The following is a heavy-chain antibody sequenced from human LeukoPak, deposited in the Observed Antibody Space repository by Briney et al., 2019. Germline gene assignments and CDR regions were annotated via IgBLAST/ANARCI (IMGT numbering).Heavy chain of an antibody. Sequence: GGSLRLSCAASGFTFSSYAMSWVRQAPGKGLEWVSAISGSGGSTYYADSVKGRFTISRDNSKNTLYLQMNSLRAEDTAVYYCARDRQPPDYYDSSGYFSPLGYWGQGTLVTVSS. CDR1: GFTFSSYA. CDR2: ISGSGGST. D-gene: IGHD3-22*01. CDR3: ARDRQPPDYYDSSGYFSPLGY. V-gene: IGHV3-23*01. J-gene: IGHJ4*02.